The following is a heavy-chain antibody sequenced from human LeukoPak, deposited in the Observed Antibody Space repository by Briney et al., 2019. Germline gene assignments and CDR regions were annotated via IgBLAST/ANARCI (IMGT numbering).Heavy chain of an antibody. CDR3: ARVPRRRKYYYDSSKTSQFDY. V-gene: IGHV1-2*02. Sequence: GASVKVSCKASGYTFTSYDINWVRQAPGQGLEWMGWINPNSGGTNYAQKFQGRVTMTRDTSISTAYMELSRLRSDDTAVYYCARVPRRRKYYYDSSKTSQFDYWGQGTLVTVSS. D-gene: IGHD3-22*01. CDR1: GYTFTSYD. CDR2: INPNSGGT. J-gene: IGHJ4*02.